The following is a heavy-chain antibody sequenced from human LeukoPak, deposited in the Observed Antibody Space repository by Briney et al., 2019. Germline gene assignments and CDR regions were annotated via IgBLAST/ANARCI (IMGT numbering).Heavy chain of an antibody. J-gene: IGHJ6*02. V-gene: IGHV4-61*01. CDR1: GGSIRSSYYY. CDR3: ARDTHSGYDYGYYYYYGMDV. CDR2: IYYSGST. D-gene: IGHD5-12*01. Sequence: SETLSLTCTVSGGSIRSSYYYWGWIRQPPGKGLEWIGYIYYSGSTNYNPSLKSRVTISVDTSKNQFSLKLSSVTAADTAVYYCARDTHSGYDYGYYYYYGMDVWGQGTTVTVSS.